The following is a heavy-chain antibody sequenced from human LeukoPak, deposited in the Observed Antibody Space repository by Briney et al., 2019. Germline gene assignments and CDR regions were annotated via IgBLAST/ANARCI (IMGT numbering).Heavy chain of an antibody. CDR2: IYYSGST. CDR3: ARDHIVVVGHYYYYYMDV. CDR1: GGSISSGAYY. Sequence: SETLSLTCTVSGGSISSGAYYWSWIRQPPGKGLEWIGYIYYSGSTYYNPSLKSRVTISVDTSKNQFSLKLSSVTAADTAVYYCARDHIVVVGHYYYYYMDVWGKGTTVTVSS. J-gene: IGHJ6*03. D-gene: IGHD2-2*01. V-gene: IGHV4-30-4*08.